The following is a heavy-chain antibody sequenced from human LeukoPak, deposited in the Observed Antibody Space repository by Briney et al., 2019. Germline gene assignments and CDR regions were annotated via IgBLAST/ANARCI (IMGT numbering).Heavy chain of an antibody. CDR3: TRGRHGEGLDS. Sequence: PSETLSLTCTVSGGSISSYYWSWIRQPAGKGLEWIGRIYANGEINYNPSLNNRATLSLDTSKNQFSLKVRSVTAADTAVYYCTRGRHGEGLDSWGQGTLVTVSS. V-gene: IGHV4-4*07. J-gene: IGHJ4*02. CDR2: IYANGEI. D-gene: IGHD1-1*01. CDR1: GGSISSYY.